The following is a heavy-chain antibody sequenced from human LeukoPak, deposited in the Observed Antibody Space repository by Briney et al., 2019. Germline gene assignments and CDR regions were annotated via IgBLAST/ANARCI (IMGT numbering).Heavy chain of an antibody. Sequence: GGSLRLSCAASGFTFSSYSMNWVRQAPGKGLEWVSSISSSSSYIYYADSVKGRFTISRDNSKNTLYLQVNSLRAEDTALYYCAKIGGYSSGWRFDHWGQGTLVTVSS. CDR1: GFTFSSYS. J-gene: IGHJ4*02. V-gene: IGHV3-21*04. D-gene: IGHD6-19*01. CDR2: ISSSSSYI. CDR3: AKIGGYSSGWRFDH.